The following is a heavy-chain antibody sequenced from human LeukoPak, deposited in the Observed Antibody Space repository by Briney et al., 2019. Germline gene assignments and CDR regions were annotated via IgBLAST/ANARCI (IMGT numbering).Heavy chain of an antibody. D-gene: IGHD3-10*01. CDR3: ARSLLWFGELSSNWFDP. J-gene: IGHJ5*02. CDR2: IYYSGST. Sequence: SETLSLTCTVSGGSISSYYWSWNRQPPGKGLEWIGYIYYSGSTNYNPSLKSRVTISVDTSKNQFSLKLSSVTAADTAVYYCARSLLWFGELSSNWFDPWGQGTLVTVSS. V-gene: IGHV4-59*01. CDR1: GGSISSYY.